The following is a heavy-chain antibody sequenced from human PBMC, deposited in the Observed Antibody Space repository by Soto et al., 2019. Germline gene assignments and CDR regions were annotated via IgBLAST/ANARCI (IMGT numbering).Heavy chain of an antibody. V-gene: IGHV4-30-4*01. CDR3: ARVGGFGATTIDY. D-gene: IGHD3-10*01. Sequence: SETLSLTCTVSGGSISSGGYYWSWIRQPPGKGLEWIGYIYYSGSTYYNPSLKSRVIISVDTSKNQFSLKLSSVTAADTAVYYCARVGGFGATTIDYWGQGTLVTVSS. CDR1: GGSISSGGYY. CDR2: IYYSGST. J-gene: IGHJ4*02.